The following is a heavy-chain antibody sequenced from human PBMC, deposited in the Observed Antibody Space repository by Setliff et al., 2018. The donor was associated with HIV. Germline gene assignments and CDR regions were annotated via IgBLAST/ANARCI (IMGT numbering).Heavy chain of an antibody. CDR2: RSTTGST. Sequence: SETLSLTCTVSGGSIRSYYWSWIRQPPGKGLEWIGFRSTTGSTNYNPSLKSRVTISVDTSKKQFSLKLSSVTAADTAVYYCARDRHSSGLGSYGPWGPGILVTVSS. D-gene: IGHD3-10*01. V-gene: IGHV4-4*09. CDR3: ARDRHSSGLGSYGP. CDR1: GGSIRSYY. J-gene: IGHJ5*02.